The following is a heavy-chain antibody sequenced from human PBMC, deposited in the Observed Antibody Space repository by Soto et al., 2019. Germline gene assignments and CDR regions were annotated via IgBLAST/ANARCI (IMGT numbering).Heavy chain of an antibody. D-gene: IGHD3-10*01. CDR2: VYNSGST. J-gene: IGHJ5*02. V-gene: IGHV4-39*01. Sequence: SETLSLTCTVSGGSISSSSYYWGCIRQPPGKGLEWIGSVYNSGSTYYNPSLKSRVTISVDTSKNQFFLRLTSVTAADTAVYYCARQGRSGNYYRRNWFDAWGQGTLVTASS. CDR3: ARQGRSGNYYRRNWFDA. CDR1: GGSISSSSYY.